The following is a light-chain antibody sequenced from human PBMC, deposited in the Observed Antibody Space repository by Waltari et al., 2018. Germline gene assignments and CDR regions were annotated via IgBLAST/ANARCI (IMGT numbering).Light chain of an antibody. J-gene: IGLJ2*01. CDR3: SAYAGSSKGV. CDR1: SSDVGNYKR. Sequence: QSALTQPASVSGSPGQSITISCTGTSSDVGNYKRVSWYQQHPGKAPKLMIYAVSKRPSGFSDRFSGSKCGDMASLTISGLQPEDEAEYFCSAYAGSSKGVFGGGTKVTVL. CDR2: AVS. V-gene: IGLV2-23*02.